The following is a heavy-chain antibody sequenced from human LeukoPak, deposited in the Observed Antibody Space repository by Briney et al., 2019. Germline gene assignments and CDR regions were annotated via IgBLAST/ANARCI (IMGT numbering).Heavy chain of an antibody. CDR1: GFTFSSYA. CDR3: ARAKYYSGGSCYSLYFQH. V-gene: IGHV3-30-3*01. CDR2: ISYDGSNK. D-gene: IGHD2-15*01. J-gene: IGHJ1*01. Sequence: GGSLRLSCAASGFTFSSYAMHWVRQAPGKGLEWVAVISYDGSNKYYADSVKGRFTISRDNSKNTLYLQMNSLGAEDTAVYYCARAKYYSGGSCYSLYFQHWGQGTLVTVSS.